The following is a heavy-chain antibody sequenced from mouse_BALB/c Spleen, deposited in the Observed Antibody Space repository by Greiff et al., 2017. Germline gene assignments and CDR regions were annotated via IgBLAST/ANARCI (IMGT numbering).Heavy chain of an antibody. CDR2: INPSNGRT. CDR1: GYTFTSYW. D-gene: IGHD2-3*01. V-gene: IGHV1S81*02. J-gene: IGHJ4*01. CDR3: ARAERGYYFYAMDY. Sequence: QVQLKQPGAELVKPGASVKLSCKASGYTFTSYWMHWVKQRPGQGLEWIGEINPSNGRTNYNEKFKSKATLTVDKSSSTAYMQLSSLTSEDSAVYYCARAERGYYFYAMDYWGQGTSVTVSS.